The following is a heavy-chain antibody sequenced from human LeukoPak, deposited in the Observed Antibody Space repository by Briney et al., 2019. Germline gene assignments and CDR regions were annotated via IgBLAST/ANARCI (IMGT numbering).Heavy chain of an antibody. J-gene: IGHJ4*02. CDR2: INHSGST. CDR3: ARGGGYKPFDY. CDR1: GGSFSGYY. Sequence: PSETXSLTCAVYGGSFSGYYWSWIRQPPGKGLEWIGEINHSGSTNYNPSLKSRVTISVDTSKNQFSLKLSSVTAADTAVYYCARGGGYKPFDYWGQGTLVTVSS. D-gene: IGHD5-24*01. V-gene: IGHV4-34*01.